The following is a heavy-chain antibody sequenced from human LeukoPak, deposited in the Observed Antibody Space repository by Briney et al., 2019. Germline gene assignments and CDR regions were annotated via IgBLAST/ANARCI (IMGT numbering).Heavy chain of an antibody. CDR3: ARLGGYCSGTSCYMKPKHKYYFDS. CDR1: GGSISSGGYY. D-gene: IGHD2-2*02. J-gene: IGHJ4*02. Sequence: SQTLSLTCTVSGGSISSGGYYWSWIRQHPGKGLEWIGEINHSGSTNYNPSLKSRVTISVDTSKNQFSLKLSSVTAADTAVYYCARLGGYCSGTSCYMKPKHKYYFDSWGQGTLVTVSS. V-gene: IGHV4-31*03. CDR2: INHSGST.